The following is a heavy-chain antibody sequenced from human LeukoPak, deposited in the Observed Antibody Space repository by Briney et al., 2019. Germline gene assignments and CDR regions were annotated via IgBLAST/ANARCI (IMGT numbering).Heavy chain of an antibody. CDR1: GGSISSQY. CDR3: ARGYVWGSYRPLWGFDY. D-gene: IGHD3-16*02. V-gene: IGHV4-34*01. J-gene: IGHJ4*02. Sequence: SETPSLTCTVSGGSISSQYWSWIRQPPGKGLEWIGEINHSGSTNYNPSLKSRVTISVDTTKNQFSLKLSSVTAADTAVYYCARGYVWGSYRPLWGFDYWGQGTLVTVSS. CDR2: INHSGST.